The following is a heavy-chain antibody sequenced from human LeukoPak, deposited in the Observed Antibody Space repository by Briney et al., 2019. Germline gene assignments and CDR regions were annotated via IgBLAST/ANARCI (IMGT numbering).Heavy chain of an antibody. Sequence: RGSLRLSCATSTFTFSSYTMNWVRQAPGKGLEWVSSISPSGNSKYHADSVKGRFTISRDNAENSLYMQMNSLGAEDTGVYYCVRDFLGESGAGGYWGQGTLVTVSS. J-gene: IGHJ4*02. V-gene: IGHV3-21*01. CDR1: TFTFSSYT. D-gene: IGHD3-10*01. CDR3: VRDFLGESGAGGY. CDR2: ISPSGNSK.